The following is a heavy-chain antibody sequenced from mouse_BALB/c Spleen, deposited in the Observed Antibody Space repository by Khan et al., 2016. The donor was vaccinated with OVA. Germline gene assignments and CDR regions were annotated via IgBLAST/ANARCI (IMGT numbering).Heavy chain of an antibody. CDR3: ARNYDYDEGLAY. CDR2: IWRVGST. CDR1: GFSLTSYG. J-gene: IGHJ3*01. Sequence: QVQLKESGPGLVQPSQSLSITCTVSGFSLTSYGVHWVRQSPGKGLEWLGVIWRVGSTDYNAAFISRLNISTDNSNSQAFFKMNSLQANDTAIYYCARNYDYDEGLAYWGQGTLVTVSA. D-gene: IGHD2-4*01. V-gene: IGHV2-2*02.